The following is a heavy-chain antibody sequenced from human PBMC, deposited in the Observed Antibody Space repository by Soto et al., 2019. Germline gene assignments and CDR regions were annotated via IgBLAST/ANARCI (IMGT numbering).Heavy chain of an antibody. CDR2: IYYSGST. D-gene: IGHD2-2*01. CDR3: ARLWRDIVVVPAAPDYYYYGMDV. CDR1: GGSISSYY. V-gene: IGHV4-59*01. J-gene: IGHJ6*02. Sequence: KASETLSLTCTVSGGSISSYYWSWIRQPPGKGLEWIGYIYYSGSTNYNPSLKSRVTISVDTSKNQFSLKLSSVTAADTAVYYCARLWRDIVVVPAAPDYYYYGMDVWGQGTTVTVSS.